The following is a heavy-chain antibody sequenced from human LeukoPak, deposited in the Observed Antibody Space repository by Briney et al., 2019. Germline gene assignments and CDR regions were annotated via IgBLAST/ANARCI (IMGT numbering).Heavy chain of an antibody. J-gene: IGHJ6*04. CDR2: ISSSSSYI. V-gene: IGHV3-21*01. Sequence: GGSLRLSCAASGFTFSSYSMNWVRQAPGKGLEWASSISSSSSYIYYADSVKGRFTISRDNAKNSLYLQMNSLRAEDTAVYYCASSTSYYYGSGSFYGMDVWGKGTTVTVSS. CDR1: GFTFSSYS. CDR3: ASSTSYYYGSGSFYGMDV. D-gene: IGHD3-10*01.